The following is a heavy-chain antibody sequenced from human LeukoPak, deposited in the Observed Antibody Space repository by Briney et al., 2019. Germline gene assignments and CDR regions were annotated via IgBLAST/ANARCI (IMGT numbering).Heavy chain of an antibody. V-gene: IGHV4-34*01. CDR3: RGMPIYYYYYMDV. CDR1: GGSFSGYY. CDR2: INHSGST. D-gene: IGHD2-2*01. Sequence: KASETLSLTCAVYGGSFSGYYWSWLRQPPGKGLEWIGEINHSGSTNYNTSLKRRVTISVDTSKNQFSLKLSSVTAADTAVYYCRGMPIYYYYYMDVWGKGTTVTVSS. J-gene: IGHJ6*03.